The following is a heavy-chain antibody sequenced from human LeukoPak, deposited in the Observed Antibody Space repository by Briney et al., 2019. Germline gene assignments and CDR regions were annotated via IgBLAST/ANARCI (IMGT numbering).Heavy chain of an antibody. D-gene: IGHD3-22*01. CDR1: GYTFSSYA. J-gene: IGHJ5*02. V-gene: IGHV3-23*01. Sequence: PGGSLRLSCAASGYTFSSYAMSWVRQAPGKGLEWVSAISGSGGSTYYADSVKGRFTISRDNSKNTLYLQMNSLRAEDTAVYYCAKVGGVENYYDIGNWCDPWGQGTLVTVSS. CDR3: AKVGGVENYYDIGNWCDP. CDR2: ISGSGGST.